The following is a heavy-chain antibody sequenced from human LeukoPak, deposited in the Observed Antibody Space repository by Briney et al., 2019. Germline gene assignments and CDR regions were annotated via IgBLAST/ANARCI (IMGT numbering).Heavy chain of an antibody. J-gene: IGHJ4*02. D-gene: IGHD4/OR15-4a*01. V-gene: IGHV3-23*01. CDR1: GFTFSSYA. CDR2: ISGSGGST. Sequence: QAGGSLRLSCAASGFTFSSYAMNWVRQAPGRGLEWVSAISGSGGSTYYADSVKGRFTISRDNSKTTLYLQTHSLSAEDTAVYYCARRAGAYSHPYDYCGQGNLVPVSS. CDR3: ARRAGAYSHPYDY.